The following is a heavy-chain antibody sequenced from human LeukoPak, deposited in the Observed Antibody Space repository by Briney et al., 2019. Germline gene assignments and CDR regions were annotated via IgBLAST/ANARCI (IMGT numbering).Heavy chain of an antibody. V-gene: IGHV3-15*07. D-gene: IGHD3-22*01. CDR3: AQGSGQYYEY. CDR2: IKSKTAGGTT. Sequence: GGSLRLSCAVSGLTLSNVWMNWVRQAPGKGLEWVGRIKSKTAGGTTDFAAPVKGRFSISRDDSQNILYLQMNSLTSEDSAVYYCAQGSGQYYEYWGQGTLVTVSS. J-gene: IGHJ4*02. CDR1: GLTLSNVW.